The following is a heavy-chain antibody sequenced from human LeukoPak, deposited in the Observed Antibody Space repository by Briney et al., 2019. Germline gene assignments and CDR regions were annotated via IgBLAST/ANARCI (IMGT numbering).Heavy chain of an antibody. V-gene: IGHV3-21*01. D-gene: IGHD3-10*01. CDR1: GFTFSSYS. Sequence: GGSLRLSCVASGFTFSSYSMNWVRQAPGKGLEWVSSISSSSSYIYYADSVKGRFTISRDNAKNSLYLQMNSLRAEDTAVYYCQFNGEPDVDYWGQGTLVTVSS. CDR2: ISSSSSYI. CDR3: QFNGEPDVDY. J-gene: IGHJ4*02.